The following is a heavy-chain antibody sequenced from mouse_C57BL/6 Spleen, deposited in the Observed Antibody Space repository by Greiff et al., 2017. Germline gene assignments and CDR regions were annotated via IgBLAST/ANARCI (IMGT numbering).Heavy chain of an antibody. CDR3: ARLLEGYYSNYVFAY. J-gene: IGHJ3*01. Sequence: VQLKQSGPGLVKPSQSLSLTCSVTGYSITSGYYWNWIRQFPGNKLEWMGYISYDGSNNYNPSLKNRISITRDTSKNQFFLKLNSVTTEDTATYYCARLLEGYYSNYVFAYWGQGTLVTVSA. CDR2: ISYDGSN. CDR1: GYSITSGYY. V-gene: IGHV3-6*01. D-gene: IGHD2-5*01.